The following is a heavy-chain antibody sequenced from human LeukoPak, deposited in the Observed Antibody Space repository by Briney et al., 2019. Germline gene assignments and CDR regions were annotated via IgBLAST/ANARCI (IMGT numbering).Heavy chain of an antibody. Sequence: SETLSLTCAVYGGSFSGYYWSWIRQPPGKGLVWIGEINHSGSTNYNPSLKSRVTISVDTSKNQFSLKLSSVTAADTAVYYCASRSAPLITMDQYFDYWGQGTLVTVSS. J-gene: IGHJ4*02. D-gene: IGHD3-10*01. CDR3: ASRSAPLITMDQYFDY. CDR2: INHSGST. V-gene: IGHV4-34*01. CDR1: GGSFSGYY.